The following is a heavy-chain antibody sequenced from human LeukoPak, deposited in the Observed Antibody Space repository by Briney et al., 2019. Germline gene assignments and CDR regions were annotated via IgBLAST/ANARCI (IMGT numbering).Heavy chain of an antibody. V-gene: IGHV4-39*01. CDR3: ARLRFDFWSGYTHPYFDY. D-gene: IGHD3-3*01. CDR1: GGSISSSSYS. J-gene: IGHJ4*02. CDR2: IYYSGTT. Sequence: SETLSLTCTVSGGSISSSSYSWGWIRQPPGKGLEWIGSIYYSGTTYYNPSLKSRVTISVDTSKIQFSLKLRSVAATDTAVYFCARLRFDFWSGYTHPYFDYWGQGTLVTVSS.